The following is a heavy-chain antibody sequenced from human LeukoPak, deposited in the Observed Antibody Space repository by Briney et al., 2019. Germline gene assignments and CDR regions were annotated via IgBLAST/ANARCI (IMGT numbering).Heavy chain of an antibody. V-gene: IGHV1-18*01. Sequence: GASVTVSYQGSGYSFSNHGITWVRQAPGQGLEWIGWISPHKGNTNYQQKLQGRLIMTTDASTSTAYMERRDLRSDDTAIYYCARDQQQGDHYSFYYMDFWGEGTTVIVSS. CDR3: ARDQQQGDHYSFYYMDF. CDR2: ISPHKGNT. CDR1: GYSFSNHG. J-gene: IGHJ6*03. D-gene: IGHD1/OR15-1a*01.